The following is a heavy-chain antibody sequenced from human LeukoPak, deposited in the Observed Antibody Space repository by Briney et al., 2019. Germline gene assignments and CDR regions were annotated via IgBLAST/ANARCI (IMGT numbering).Heavy chain of an antibody. Sequence: PSGTLSLTCAVSGGSISNSNWWSWVRQPPGKGLEWIGEIYHSGSTNYNPSLKSRVTISVDKSKNQFSLKLSSVTAADTAVYYCAFSGGSCYQCFQHWGQGTLVTVSS. V-gene: IGHV4-4*02. CDR3: AFSGGSCYQCFQH. D-gene: IGHD2-15*01. CDR1: GGSISNSNW. J-gene: IGHJ1*01. CDR2: IYHSGST.